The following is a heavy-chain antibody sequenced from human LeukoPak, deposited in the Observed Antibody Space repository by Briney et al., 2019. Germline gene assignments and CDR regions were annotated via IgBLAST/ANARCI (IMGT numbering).Heavy chain of an antibody. Sequence: AGGSLRLSCAASGFTFSGYWMNWVRQVPGKGLVWVSRSNGDGSLKTYADSVEGRFTISRDNAKNTLYLQMKSLRAEDTAVYYCAKQPGGSSSYYFDYWGQGTLVTVSS. V-gene: IGHV3-74*01. CDR1: GFTFSGYW. D-gene: IGHD1-26*01. CDR3: AKQPGGSSSYYFDY. CDR2: SNGDGSLK. J-gene: IGHJ4*02.